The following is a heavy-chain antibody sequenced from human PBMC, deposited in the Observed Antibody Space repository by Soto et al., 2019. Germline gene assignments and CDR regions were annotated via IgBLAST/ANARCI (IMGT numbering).Heavy chain of an antibody. Sequence: GWSLRLCCAACGFSFSSYSMNWVRQAPGKGLEWVSSISSSSSYIYYADSVKGRFTISRDNAKNSLYLQMNSLRAEDTAVYYCAGGFWSGSPYGMDVWGQGTTVTVSS. V-gene: IGHV3-21*01. CDR3: AGGFWSGSPYGMDV. CDR2: ISSSSSYI. D-gene: IGHD3-3*01. J-gene: IGHJ6*02. CDR1: GFSFSSYS.